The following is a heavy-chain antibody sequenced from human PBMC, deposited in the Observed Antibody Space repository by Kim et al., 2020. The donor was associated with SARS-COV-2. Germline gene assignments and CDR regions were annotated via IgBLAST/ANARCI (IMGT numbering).Heavy chain of an antibody. V-gene: IGHV6-1*01. CDR2: TYYRSKWDN. D-gene: IGHD2-21*02. Sequence: SQTLSLTCVISGDSVSSNSAAWNWIRQSPSRGLEWLGRTYYRSKWDNDYAVSVESRISINPDTSKNQFSLQLNSVTPEDTAVYYCARAYCGGDCYSDGYFDLWGRGTLVTVSS. CDR1: GDSVSSNSAA. J-gene: IGHJ2*01. CDR3: ARAYCGGDCYSDGYFDL.